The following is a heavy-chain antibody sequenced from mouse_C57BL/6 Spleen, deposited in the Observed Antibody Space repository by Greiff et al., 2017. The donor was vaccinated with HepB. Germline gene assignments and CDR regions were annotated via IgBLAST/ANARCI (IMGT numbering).Heavy chain of an antibody. CDR2: IDPSDSYT. CDR1: GYTFTSYW. J-gene: IGHJ2*01. V-gene: IGHV1-50*01. D-gene: IGHD1-1*01. CDR3: ARGKPYYYGSSYNYFDY. Sequence: QVQLQQPGAELVKPGASVKLSCKASGYTFTSYWMQWVKQRPGQGLEWIGEIDPSDSYTNYNQKFKGKATLTVDTSSSTAYMQLSSLTSADSAVYYCARGKPYYYGSSYNYFDYWGQGTTLTVSS.